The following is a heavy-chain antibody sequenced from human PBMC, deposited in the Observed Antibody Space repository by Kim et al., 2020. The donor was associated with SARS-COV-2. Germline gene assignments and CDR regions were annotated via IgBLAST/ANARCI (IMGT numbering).Heavy chain of an antibody. CDR3: ARHRPYGLCDY. CDR1: GYSFTSYW. D-gene: IGHD4-17*01. V-gene: IGHV5-51*01. Sequence: GESLKISCKGSGYSFTSYWIGWVRQMPGKGLEWMGIIYPGDSDTRDSPSFPGQVTISANKSISTAYLQWSSLKASDTAMYYCARHRPYGLCDYWGQGTLVTVSS. CDR2: IYPGDSDT. J-gene: IGHJ4*02.